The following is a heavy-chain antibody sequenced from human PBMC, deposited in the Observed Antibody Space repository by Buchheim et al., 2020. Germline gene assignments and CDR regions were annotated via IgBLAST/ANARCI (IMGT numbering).Heavy chain of an antibody. Sequence: QVQLVESGGGVVQPGRSLRLSCAASGFTFSSYGMHWVRQAPGKGLEWVAVIWYDGSNKYYADSVKGRFTISRDNSKNTLYLQMNSLRAGDTAVYYCARAGSKQWLGHMDVWGQGTT. V-gene: IGHV3-33*01. CDR2: IWYDGSNK. D-gene: IGHD6-19*01. J-gene: IGHJ6*02. CDR3: ARAGSKQWLGHMDV. CDR1: GFTFSSYG.